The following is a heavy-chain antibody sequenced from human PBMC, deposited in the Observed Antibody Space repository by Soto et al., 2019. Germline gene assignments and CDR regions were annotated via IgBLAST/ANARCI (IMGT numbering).Heavy chain of an antibody. CDR3: AKKRSGSWSMGCFGS. D-gene: IGHD3-3*01. CDR2: IADTGGYA. Sequence: PGGSLRLSCVASVLTFGSRAMSLVRQSPGEGLEWVSTIADTGGYAKYADSVRGRFAISRDNFTNTVFVQMNSLRAEDTALYYGAKKRSGSWSMGCFGSSGQGTLVTVSS. J-gene: IGHJ5*02. CDR1: VLTFGSRA. V-gene: IGHV3-23*01.